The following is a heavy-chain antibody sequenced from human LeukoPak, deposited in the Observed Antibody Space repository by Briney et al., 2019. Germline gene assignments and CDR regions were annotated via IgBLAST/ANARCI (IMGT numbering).Heavy chain of an antibody. CDR2: ISGGGGNT. V-gene: IGHV3-23*01. Sequence: GGSLRLSCAASGFTFSSYAMSWVRQAPGKGLEWVSAISGGGGNTYYADSVKGRFTISRDNSKNTLYLQMNSLRAEDTAVYYCARVMIQLWPRAFDYWGQGTLVTVSS. CDR3: ARVMIQLWPRAFDY. D-gene: IGHD5-18*01. CDR1: GFTFSSYA. J-gene: IGHJ4*02.